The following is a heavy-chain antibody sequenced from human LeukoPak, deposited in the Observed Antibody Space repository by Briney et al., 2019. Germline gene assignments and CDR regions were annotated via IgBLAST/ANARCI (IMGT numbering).Heavy chain of an antibody. V-gene: IGHV1-2*06. CDR3: ARVLVSGVENQDY. J-gene: IGHJ4*02. CDR1: GYTFTGYY. Sequence: GASVKVSCKASGYTFTGYYMHWVRQAPGQGLEWMGRINPNSGGSNYAQKFQGRVTMTRDTSISTAYMELSRLRSDDTAVYYCARVLVSGVENQDYWGQGTLVTVSS. D-gene: IGHD3-3*01. CDR2: INPNSGGS.